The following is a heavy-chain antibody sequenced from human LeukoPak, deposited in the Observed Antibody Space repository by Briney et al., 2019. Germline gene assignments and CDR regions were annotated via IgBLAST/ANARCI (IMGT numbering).Heavy chain of an antibody. D-gene: IGHD2-15*01. CDR3: ARDNTYCSGSRCYDRFDY. V-gene: IGHV3-69-1*01. CDR2: MTTTSNT. CDR1: AFTLSNYN. J-gene: IGHJ4*02. Sequence: GGSLRLSCTTSAFTLSNYNMNWVRQAPGKGLEWVSAMTTTSNTYYGDSVKGRFTISRDNAKNSLFLQMNSLRDEDTAVYYCARDNTYCSGSRCYDRFDYWGQGTLVTVSS.